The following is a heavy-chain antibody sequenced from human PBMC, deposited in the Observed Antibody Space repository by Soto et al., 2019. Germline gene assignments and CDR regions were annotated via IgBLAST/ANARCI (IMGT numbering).Heavy chain of an antibody. V-gene: IGHV3-43*01. CDR2: ISWDGGST. J-gene: IGHJ4*02. Sequence: GGSLRPSCAAPELTFEDFTMHGVRQAPGKGLEWVSLISWDGGSTYYADSVKGRFTISRDNSKNSLYLQMNSLRTEDTALYYCAKGQGVVRAVDFDYWGQGTLVTVSS. D-gene: IGHD2-15*01. CDR1: ELTFEDFT. CDR3: AKGQGVVRAVDFDY.